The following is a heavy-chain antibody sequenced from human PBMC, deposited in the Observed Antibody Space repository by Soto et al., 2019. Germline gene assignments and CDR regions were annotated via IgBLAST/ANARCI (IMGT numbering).Heavy chain of an antibody. Sequence: QVQLVQSGAEVKKPGSSVRVSCKASGGTFSSYAVSWVRQAPGQGLEWMGGIIPILSTANYTQKFQGRVTITADRSSSTAYMELSSLRSEDTAIYYCETKSGVYGDYLYFDYWGQGTLITVSS. CDR1: GGTFSSYA. CDR2: IIPILSTA. CDR3: ETKSGVYGDYLYFDY. D-gene: IGHD4-17*01. V-gene: IGHV1-69*06. J-gene: IGHJ4*02.